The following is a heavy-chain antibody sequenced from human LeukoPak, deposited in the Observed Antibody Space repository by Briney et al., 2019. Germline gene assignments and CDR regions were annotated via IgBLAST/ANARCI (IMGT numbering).Heavy chain of an antibody. CDR1: GGSISSSSYY. Sequence: SETLSLTCTVSGGSISSSSYYWGWIRQPPGKGLEWIGRIYTSGSTNYNPSLKSRVTISVDTSKNQFSLKLSSVTAADTAVYYCALGTAVAPGIWGQGTMVTVSS. V-gene: IGHV4-39*07. D-gene: IGHD6-19*01. CDR3: ALGTAVAPGI. CDR2: IYTSGST. J-gene: IGHJ3*02.